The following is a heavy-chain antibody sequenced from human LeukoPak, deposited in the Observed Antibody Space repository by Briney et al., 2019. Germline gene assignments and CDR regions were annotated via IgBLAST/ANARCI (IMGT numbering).Heavy chain of an antibody. V-gene: IGHV4-39*07. CDR1: GGSISSSSYY. CDR2: IYYSGST. Sequence: SETLSLTCTVSGGSISSSSYYWGWIRQPPGKGLEWIGSIYYSGSTYYNPSLKSRVTISVDTSKNQFSLKLSSVTAADTAVYYCATQTRPGWAGDAFDIWGQGTMVTVSS. CDR3: ATQTRPGWAGDAFDI. D-gene: IGHD3-16*01. J-gene: IGHJ3*02.